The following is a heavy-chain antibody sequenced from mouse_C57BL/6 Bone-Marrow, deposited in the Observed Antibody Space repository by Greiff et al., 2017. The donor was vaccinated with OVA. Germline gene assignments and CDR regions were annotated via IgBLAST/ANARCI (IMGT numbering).Heavy chain of an antibody. CDR3: ARERGDSSGYNYAMDY. CDR2: IYPSDSET. J-gene: IGHJ4*01. V-gene: IGHV1-61*01. Sequence: VQLQQPGAELVRPGSSVKLSCKASGYTFTSYWMDWVKQRPGQGLEWIGNIYPSDSETNYNQKFKDKATLTVDKSSSTAYMQLSSLTSEDSAVYYCARERGDSSGYNYAMDYWGQGTSVTVSS. CDR1: GYTFTSYW. D-gene: IGHD3-2*02.